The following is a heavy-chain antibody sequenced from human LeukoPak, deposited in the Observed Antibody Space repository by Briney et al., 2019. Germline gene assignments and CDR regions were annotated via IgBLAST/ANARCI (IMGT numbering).Heavy chain of an antibody. D-gene: IGHD3-3*01. CDR1: GYTFTGYY. V-gene: IGHV1-2*02. J-gene: IGHJ4*02. Sequence: ASVKVSCKASGYTFTGYYMHWVRQAPGQGLEWMGWINPNSGGTNYAQKFQGRVTMTRDTSISTAYMELSRLRSEDTAVYYCASLRYDFWSGYSPLPRYYFDYWGQGTLVTVSS. CDR2: INPNSGGT. CDR3: ASLRYDFWSGYSPLPRYYFDY.